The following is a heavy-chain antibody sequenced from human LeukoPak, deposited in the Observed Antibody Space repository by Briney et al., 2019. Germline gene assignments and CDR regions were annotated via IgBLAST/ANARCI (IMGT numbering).Heavy chain of an antibody. CDR2: IYPGDSDT. CDR3: ARNQDYDILTGRETGAFDI. V-gene: IGHV5-51*01. CDR1: GYSFTSYW. D-gene: IGHD3-9*01. J-gene: IGHJ3*02. Sequence: GESLKISCKGSGYSFTSYWIGWVRQMPGKGLEWMGIIYPGDSDTRYSPSFQGQVTISADKSISTAYLQWSSLKASDTARYYCARNQDYDILTGRETGAFDIWGQGTMVTVSS.